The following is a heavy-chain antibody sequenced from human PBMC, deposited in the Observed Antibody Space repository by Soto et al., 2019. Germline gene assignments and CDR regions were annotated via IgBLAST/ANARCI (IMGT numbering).Heavy chain of an antibody. Sequence: QVQLVESGGGVVQPGRSLRLSCAASGFTFSSLGIHWVRQAPGKGLEWVAVISYDGIDKNYADSVKGRFTISRDNSRNTVYLQMNSLRVEDTAIYYCAKDLREMATIRPDSWGQGTLVTVSS. CDR3: AKDLREMATIRPDS. D-gene: IGHD5-12*01. CDR2: ISYDGIDK. CDR1: GFTFSSLG. V-gene: IGHV3-30*18. J-gene: IGHJ4*02.